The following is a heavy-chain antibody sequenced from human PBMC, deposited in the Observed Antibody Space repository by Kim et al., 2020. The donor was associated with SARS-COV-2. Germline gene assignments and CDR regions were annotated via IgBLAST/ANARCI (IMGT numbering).Heavy chain of an antibody. V-gene: IGHV3-23*01. Sequence: GGSLRLSCAASGFTFSSYAMSWVRQAPGKGLEWVSAISGSGGSTYYADSVKGRFTISRDNSKNTLYLQMNSLRAEDTAVYYCAKETPSPLNYYDSSGTTHFDYWGQGTLVTVSS. CDR2: ISGSGGST. CDR3: AKETPSPLNYYDSSGTTHFDY. D-gene: IGHD3-22*01. CDR1: GFTFSSYA. J-gene: IGHJ4*02.